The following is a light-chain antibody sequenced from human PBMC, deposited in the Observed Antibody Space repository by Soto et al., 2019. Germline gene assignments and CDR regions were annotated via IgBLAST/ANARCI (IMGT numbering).Light chain of an antibody. CDR2: AAS. CDR1: QSIADF. Sequence: DIQMTQSPSSLSASVGDRVTIACRASQSIADFLNWYQQKPGKAPKYLIYAASNLQSGVPSRFSGSGYGTDFTITINGLQPEDVATYYCQQSYETPYTFGHWNKLEIK. CDR3: QQSYETPYT. J-gene: IGKJ2*01. V-gene: IGKV1-39*01.